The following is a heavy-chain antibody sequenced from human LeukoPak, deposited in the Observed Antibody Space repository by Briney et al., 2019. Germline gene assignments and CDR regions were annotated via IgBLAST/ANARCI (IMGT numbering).Heavy chain of an antibody. J-gene: IGHJ4*02. CDR2: IDPSTGDT. D-gene: IGHD4/OR15-4a*01. V-gene: IGHV1-2*02. CDR1: GYTFTGYY. Sequence: ASVKVSCKTSGYTFTGYYMQWMRQAPGQGLEWMGYIDPSTGDTYYAQKFQGRVTMSRDTSLTTAYMDLTRLRSDDTAVYYCARGYWGHGASEGLKDWGQGTLVTVSS. CDR3: ARGYWGHGASEGLKD.